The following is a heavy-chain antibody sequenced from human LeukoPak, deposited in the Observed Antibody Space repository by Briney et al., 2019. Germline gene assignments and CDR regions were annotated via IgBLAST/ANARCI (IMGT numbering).Heavy chain of an antibody. CDR2: INHSGST. D-gene: IGHD2-21*02. CDR3: ARVILGVTTLFDY. V-gene: IGHV4-34*01. CDR1: GGSFSGYY. Sequence: SETLSLTCAVYGGSFSGYYWSWIRQPPGKGLEWIGEINHSGSTNYNPSLKSRVTISVDTSKNQFSLKLSSVTAADTAVYYCARVILGVTTLFDYWGQGTLVTVSS. J-gene: IGHJ4*02.